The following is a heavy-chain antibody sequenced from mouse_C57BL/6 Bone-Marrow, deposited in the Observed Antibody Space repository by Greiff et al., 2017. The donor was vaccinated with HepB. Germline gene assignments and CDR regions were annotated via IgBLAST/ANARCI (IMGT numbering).Heavy chain of an antibody. CDR2: INPNNGGT. CDR3: ARGGDYYGSRPPWFAY. V-gene: IGHV1-18*01. D-gene: IGHD1-1*01. Sequence: EVQLQQSGPELVKPGASVKIPCKASGYTFTDYNMDWVKQSHGKSLEWIGDINPNNGGTIYNQKFKGKATLTVDKSSSTAYMELRSLTSEDTAVYYCARGGDYYGSRPPWFAYWGQGTLVTVSA. CDR1: GYTFTDYN. J-gene: IGHJ3*01.